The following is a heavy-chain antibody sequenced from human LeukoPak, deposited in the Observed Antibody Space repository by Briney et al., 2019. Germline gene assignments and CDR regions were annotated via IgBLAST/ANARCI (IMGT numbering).Heavy chain of an antibody. CDR1: GLTFDDYA. V-gene: IGHV3-9*01. CDR2: ISWDSGNI. CDR3: AKDIRTGSLRFWDGMDV. J-gene: IGHJ6*02. Sequence: PGRSLRLSCVASGLTFDDYAMHWVRQAPGKGLEWVSGISWDSGNIGYADSVKGRFTISRDNAKNSLYLQMNSLGAEDTALYYCAKDIRTGSLRFWDGMDVWGQGTTVTVSS. D-gene: IGHD3-3*01.